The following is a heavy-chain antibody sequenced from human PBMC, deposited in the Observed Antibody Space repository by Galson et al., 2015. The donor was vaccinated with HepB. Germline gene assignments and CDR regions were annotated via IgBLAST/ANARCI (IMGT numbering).Heavy chain of an antibody. D-gene: IGHD6-19*01. V-gene: IGHV3-23*01. Sequence: SLRLSCAASGFTFNNYAMSWVRQAPGRGLEWVSSIGSNGVNTYYTESVRGRFTVSRDNSKKTVSLQMNSLRAEDTAVYHCARESYGIGWNYFDYWGQGTLVTVSS. J-gene: IGHJ4*02. CDR1: GFTFNNYA. CDR3: ARESYGIGWNYFDY. CDR2: IGSNGVNT.